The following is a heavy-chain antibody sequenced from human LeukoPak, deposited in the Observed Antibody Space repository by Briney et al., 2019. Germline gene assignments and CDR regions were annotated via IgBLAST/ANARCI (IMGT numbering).Heavy chain of an antibody. V-gene: IGHV3-21*01. D-gene: IGHD2-2*01. Sequence: PGGSLRLSCAASGFTFSSYTMNWVRQAPGKGLEWVSSITSSSSYIYYADSVKGRFTISRDNAKNSVSLQMNSLRAEDTAVYYCARIFRYQLVDYYALDVWGQGTTVTVSS. CDR2: ITSSSSYI. CDR1: GFTFSSYT. J-gene: IGHJ6*02. CDR3: ARIFRYQLVDYYALDV.